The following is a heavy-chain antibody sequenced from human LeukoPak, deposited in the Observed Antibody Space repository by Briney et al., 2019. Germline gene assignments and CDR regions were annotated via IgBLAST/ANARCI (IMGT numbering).Heavy chain of an antibody. CDR3: AKGSHSTGWFYFDY. CDR2: ISGSGDKT. Sequence: GGSLRLSCAASGFSFNSYAMTWVRQAPRKGLERVSVISGSGDKTYYADSVKGRFTISRDNSKNTLYLQMHSLRAEDTAKYYCAKGSHSTGWFYFDYWGQGTLVTVSS. J-gene: IGHJ4*02. V-gene: IGHV3-23*01. CDR1: GFSFNSYA. D-gene: IGHD2/OR15-2a*01.